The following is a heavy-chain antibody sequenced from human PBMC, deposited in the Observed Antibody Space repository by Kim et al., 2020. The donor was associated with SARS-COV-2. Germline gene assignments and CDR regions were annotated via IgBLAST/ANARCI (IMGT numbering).Heavy chain of an antibody. CDR1: GGSISSSSYY. D-gene: IGHD6-13*01. V-gene: IGHV4-39*01. Sequence: SETLSLTCTVSGGSISSSSYYWGWIRQPPGKGLEWIGSIYYSGSTYYNPSLKSRVTISVDTSKNQFSLKLSSVTAADTAVYYCARQRAAAAGKYYYYYYG. CDR3: ARQRAAAAGKYYYYYYG. J-gene: IGHJ6*01. CDR2: IYYSGST.